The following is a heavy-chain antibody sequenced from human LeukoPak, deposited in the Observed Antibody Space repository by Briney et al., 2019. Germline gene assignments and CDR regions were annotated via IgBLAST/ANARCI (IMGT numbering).Heavy chain of an antibody. J-gene: IGHJ6*02. CDR2: INSDGSST. Sequence: GGSLRLSCAASGFTFSSYWMHWVRQAPGKGLVWVSRINSDGSSTSYADSVKGRFAISRDNAKNTLYLQMNSLRAEDTAVYYCARDQATMVRGVITDYYYYGMDVWGQGTTVTVSS. CDR1: GFTFSSYW. D-gene: IGHD3-10*01. CDR3: ARDQATMVRGVITDYYYYGMDV. V-gene: IGHV3-74*01.